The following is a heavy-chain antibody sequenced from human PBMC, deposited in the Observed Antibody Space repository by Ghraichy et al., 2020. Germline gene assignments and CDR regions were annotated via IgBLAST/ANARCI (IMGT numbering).Heavy chain of an antibody. V-gene: IGHV3-30-3*01. CDR1: GFTFSSYV. D-gene: IGHD6-13*01. CDR2: ISYDGSNK. Sequence: GGSLRLSCAASGFTFSSYVMHWVRQAPGKGLEWVAVISYDGSNKYYADSVKGRFTISRDNSKNTLYLQMNSLRAEDTAVYYCARDVSGSSWLKKTYYYYGMDVWGQGTTVTVSS. CDR3: ARDVSGSSWLKKTYYYYGMDV. J-gene: IGHJ6*02.